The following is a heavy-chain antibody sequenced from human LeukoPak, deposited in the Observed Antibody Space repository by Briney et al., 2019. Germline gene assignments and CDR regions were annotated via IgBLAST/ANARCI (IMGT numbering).Heavy chain of an antibody. V-gene: IGHV6-1*01. CDR1: GDTVSSNSGV. CDR3: AREAAAGWVDY. CDR2: TFYRSKWYN. J-gene: IGHJ4*02. D-gene: IGHD6-13*01. Sequence: SQTLSLTCAISGDTVSSNSGVWTWIRQSPSRGFEWLGRTFYRSKWYNHYAVSVKSRITINPDTSKNQFSLQLNSVTPEDTAVYYCAREAAAGWVDYWGQGTLVTVSS.